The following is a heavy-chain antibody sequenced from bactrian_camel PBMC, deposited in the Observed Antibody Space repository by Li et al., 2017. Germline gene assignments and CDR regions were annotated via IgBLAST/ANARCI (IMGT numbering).Heavy chain of an antibody. CDR3: AADRVSPFDCRAFRLSQGDFDF. V-gene: IGHV3S53*01. D-gene: IGHD3*01. CDR2: FTGGAGT. Sequence: VQLVESGGGSVQVGGSLTLSCAASGYTSSNLCMGWFRQAPGREREAVARAFTGGAGTYLSESVKGRFTVSLRGTTLYLQMDSLKPEDTARYYCAADRVSPFDCRAFRLSQGDFDFWGQGTQVTVSS. J-gene: IGHJ6*01. CDR1: GYTSSNLC.